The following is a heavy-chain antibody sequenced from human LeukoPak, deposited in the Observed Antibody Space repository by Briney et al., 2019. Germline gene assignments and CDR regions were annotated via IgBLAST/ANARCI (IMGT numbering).Heavy chain of an antibody. J-gene: IGHJ5*02. V-gene: IGHV3-23*01. CDR2: ISGSGDRT. D-gene: IGHD3-10*01. Sequence: PGGSLRLSCAASGFTFSSSGMIWVRQAPGKGLEWVSVISGSGDRTYHADSVKGRFTISRDNSKNTLYLHMNSLRAEDTAVYYCAKGYYASGSYGWFDPWGQGTLVTVSS. CDR1: GFTFSSSG. CDR3: AKGYYASGSYGWFDP.